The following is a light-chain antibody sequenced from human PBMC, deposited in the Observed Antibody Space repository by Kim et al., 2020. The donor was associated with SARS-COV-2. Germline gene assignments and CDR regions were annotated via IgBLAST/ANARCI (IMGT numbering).Light chain of an antibody. CDR2: YDS. Sequence: SYELTQPPSVSVAPGKTARITCGGNNIGSKSVHWYQQKPGQAPVLVIYYDSDRPSGIPERFSGSNSGNTATLTISRVEAGAEADYYCQVWGSSSGLLVFG. CDR3: QVWGSSSGLLV. J-gene: IGLJ2*01. V-gene: IGLV3-21*04. CDR1: NIGSKS.